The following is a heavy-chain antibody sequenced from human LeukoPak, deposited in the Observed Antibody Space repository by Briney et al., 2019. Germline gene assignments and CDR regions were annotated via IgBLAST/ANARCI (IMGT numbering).Heavy chain of an antibody. CDR3: ARGGYSGYDPFDY. V-gene: IGHV3-64*01. J-gene: IGHJ4*02. Sequence: GGSLRLSCAASGFTFRNYAMHWVRQAPGKGLEYVSAISSNGGSTYYANSVKGRFTISRDNSKDTLYLQMGGLRAEDMAVYYCARGGYSGYDPFDYWGQGTLVSVSS. CDR1: GFTFRNYA. D-gene: IGHD5-12*01. CDR2: ISSNGGST.